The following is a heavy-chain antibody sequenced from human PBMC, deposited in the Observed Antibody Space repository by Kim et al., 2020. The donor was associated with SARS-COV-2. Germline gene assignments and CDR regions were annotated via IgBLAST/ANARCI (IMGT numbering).Heavy chain of an antibody. V-gene: IGHV3-74*01. D-gene: IGHD2-2*01. CDR3: ARDQDIVVVPGWFDP. J-gene: IGHJ5*02. CDR1: GFTFSSYW. Sequence: GGSLRLSCAASGFTFSSYWMHWVRQAPGKGLVWVSRINSDGSSTSYADSVKGRFTISRDNAKNTLYLQMNSLRAEDTAVYYCARDQDIVVVPGWFDPWGQGTLVTVSS. CDR2: INSDGSST.